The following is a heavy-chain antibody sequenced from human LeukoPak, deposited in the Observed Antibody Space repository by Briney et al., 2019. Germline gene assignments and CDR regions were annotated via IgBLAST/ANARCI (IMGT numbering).Heavy chain of an antibody. CDR3: TTAVKYTSGWFYFDY. V-gene: IGHV3-15*01. Sequence: GGSLRLSCAASGFTFSNAWMTWVRQAPGKGLEWVGRIKSKTDGGTTDYAAPLEDRLTISRDDSKNTLYLQMNSLKTEDTAVYYCTTAVKYTSGWFYFDYWGQGSLVTVSS. J-gene: IGHJ4*02. CDR1: GFTFSNAW. D-gene: IGHD6-19*01. CDR2: IKSKTDGGTT.